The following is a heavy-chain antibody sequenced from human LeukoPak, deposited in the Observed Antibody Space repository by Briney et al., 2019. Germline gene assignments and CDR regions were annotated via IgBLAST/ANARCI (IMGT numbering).Heavy chain of an antibody. Sequence: GGSLRLSCAASGFTFSSYSMNWVRQAPGKGLEWVSSISSSSSYIYYADSVKDRFTISRDNAKNSLYLQMNSLRAEDTAVYYCARVREVVPAAHGGGDAFDIWGQGTMVTVSS. CDR3: ARVREVVPAAHGGGDAFDI. V-gene: IGHV3-21*01. D-gene: IGHD2-2*01. CDR1: GFTFSSYS. CDR2: ISSSSSYI. J-gene: IGHJ3*02.